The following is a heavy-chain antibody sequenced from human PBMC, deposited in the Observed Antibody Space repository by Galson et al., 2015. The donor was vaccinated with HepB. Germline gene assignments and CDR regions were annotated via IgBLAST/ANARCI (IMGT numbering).Heavy chain of an antibody. CDR2: ISSSGSTI. J-gene: IGHJ3*02. CDR3: ARSWYSSGWYDTGIDAFEI. D-gene: IGHD6-19*01. V-gene: IGHV3-11*01. CDR1: GFTFSDYY. Sequence: SLRLSCAASGFTFSDYYMSRIRQAPGKGLEWVSYISSSGSTIYYADSVKGRFTISRDNAKNSLYLQMNSLRAEDTAVYYCARSWYSSGWYDTGIDAFEIWGQGAMVTVSS.